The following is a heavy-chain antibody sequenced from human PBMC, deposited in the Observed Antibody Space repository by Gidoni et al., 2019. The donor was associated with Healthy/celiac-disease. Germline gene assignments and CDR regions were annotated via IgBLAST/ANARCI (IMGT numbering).Heavy chain of an antibody. V-gene: IGHV4-30-2*01. CDR2: IYHSGST. CDR1: GGSISSGGYS. D-gene: IGHD4-17*01. Sequence: QLQLQESGSGLVQPSQTLSLTCAVSGGSISSGGYSWSWIRQPPGKGLEWIGYIYHSGSTYYNPSLKSRVTISVDRSKNQFSLKLSSVTAADTAVYYCARVGGGYGDYDAYYGMDVWGQGTTVTVSS. CDR3: ARVGGGYGDYDAYYGMDV. J-gene: IGHJ6*02.